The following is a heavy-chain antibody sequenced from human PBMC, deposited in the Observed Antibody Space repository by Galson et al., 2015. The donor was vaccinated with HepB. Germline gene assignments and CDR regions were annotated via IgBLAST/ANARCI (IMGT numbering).Heavy chain of an antibody. J-gene: IGHJ3*02. D-gene: IGHD2/OR15-2a*01. CDR2: ITTTTGNP. V-gene: IGHV7-4-1*02. CDR3: ARDLNSIAFAI. CDR1: GYTFTLHS. Sequence: SVKVSCKASGYTFTLHSINWVRQAPGQGLEWMGWITTTTGNPTYAQVFRGRFVFSLDTSVSTAYLQISSLKAEDTAVYYCARDLNSIAFAIWGQGTMVTVTS.